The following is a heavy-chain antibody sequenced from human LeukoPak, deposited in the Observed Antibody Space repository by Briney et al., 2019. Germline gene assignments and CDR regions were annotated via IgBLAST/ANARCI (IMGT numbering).Heavy chain of an antibody. V-gene: IGHV4-59*08. Sequence: SETLSLTCTVSSGSVRSFYWSWIRQPPGKGLEWIGHIYYSGSTNYNPSLKSRVTMSLDTSKNQFSLKLTSVTAADTAVYYCANYDGAPRYWGQGTLVTVSS. CDR2: IYYSGST. CDR1: SGSVRSFY. J-gene: IGHJ4*02. CDR3: ANYDGAPRY. D-gene: IGHD3-22*01.